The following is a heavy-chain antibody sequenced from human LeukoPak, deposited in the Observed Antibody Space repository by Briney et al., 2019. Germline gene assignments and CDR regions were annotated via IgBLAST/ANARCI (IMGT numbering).Heavy chain of an antibody. V-gene: IGHV4-31*03. D-gene: IGHD3-10*01. CDR1: GASIRSGGDY. CDR3: ARSITMIRGWFDP. J-gene: IGHJ5*02. Sequence: SETLSLTCTVSGASIRSGGDYWSWIRQHPGKGLEWIGHIYYNGNPYYNPSLKGRVTISVDTSKNQFSLKLSSVTAADTAVYYCARSITMIRGWFDPWGQGTLVTVSS. CDR2: IYYNGNP.